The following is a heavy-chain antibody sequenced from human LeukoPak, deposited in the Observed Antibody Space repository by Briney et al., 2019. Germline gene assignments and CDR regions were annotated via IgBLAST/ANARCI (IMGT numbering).Heavy chain of an antibody. CDR3: ARLASGSYGPLTPFDY. CDR1: GGSISSSSYY. V-gene: IGHV4-39*01. CDR2: IYYSGST. Sequence: PSETLSLTCTVSGGSISSSSYYWGRIRQPPGKGLEWIGSIYYSGSTYYNPSLKSRVTISVDTSKNQFSLRLSSVTAADTAVYYSARLASGSYGPLTPFDYWGQGTLVTVSS. D-gene: IGHD1-26*01. J-gene: IGHJ4*02.